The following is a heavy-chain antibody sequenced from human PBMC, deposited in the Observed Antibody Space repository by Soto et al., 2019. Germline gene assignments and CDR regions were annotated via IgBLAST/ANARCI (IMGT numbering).Heavy chain of an antibody. Sequence: QVQLQESGPGLVKPSETLSLTCTVSGGSISSYYWSWIRQPPGKGLEWIGYIYYSGSTNYNPSLKGRVTISVDTSKNQFSLKLSSVTAADTAVYYCARDAGDSGYDGGFDYWGQGTLVTVSS. CDR3: ARDAGDSGYDGGFDY. D-gene: IGHD5-12*01. J-gene: IGHJ4*02. CDR2: IYYSGST. CDR1: GGSISSYY. V-gene: IGHV4-59*01.